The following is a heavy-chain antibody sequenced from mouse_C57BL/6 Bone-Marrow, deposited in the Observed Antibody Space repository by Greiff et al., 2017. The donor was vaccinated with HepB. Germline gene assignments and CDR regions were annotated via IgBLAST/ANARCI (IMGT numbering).Heavy chain of an antibody. CDR1: GFTFSDYG. Sequence: EVKLVESGGGLVQPGGSLKLSCAASGFTFSDYGMAWVRQAPRKGPEWVAFISNLAYSIYYADTVTGRFTISRENAKNTLYLEMSSLRSEDTAMYYCARRGTTVVATGYFDVWGTGTTVTVSS. V-gene: IGHV5-15*01. J-gene: IGHJ1*03. CDR2: ISNLAYSI. CDR3: ARRGTTVVATGYFDV. D-gene: IGHD1-1*01.